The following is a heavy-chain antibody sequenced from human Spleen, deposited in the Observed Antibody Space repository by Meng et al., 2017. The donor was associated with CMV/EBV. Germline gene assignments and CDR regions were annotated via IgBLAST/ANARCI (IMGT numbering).Heavy chain of an antibody. D-gene: IGHD1-7*01. CDR2: IHYSGSA. CDR3: ASGDWNSRPHTYYYYYYGMDV. CDR1: GVSISSGGNY. V-gene: IGHV4-31*03. Sequence: SETLSLTCSVSGVSISSGGNYWSWIRQHPGKGLEWIGYIHYSGSAYYNPSLKSRVTISVDTSKNHFSLELSSVTAADTAVYYCASGDWNSRPHTYYYYYYGMDVWGQGTTVTVSS. J-gene: IGHJ6*02.